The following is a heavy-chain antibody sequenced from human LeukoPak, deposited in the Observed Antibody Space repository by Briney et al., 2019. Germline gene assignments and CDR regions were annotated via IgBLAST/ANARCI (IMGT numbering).Heavy chain of an antibody. J-gene: IGHJ4*02. CDR1: GGSISNYY. D-gene: IGHD3-3*01. CDR3: ARESDFWSGPDY. Sequence: SETLPLTCTVSGGSISNYYWSWIRQPAGKGLEWIGRIYTSGSTNYNPTLKSRVTMSVDTSQNLFSLKLSSVTAADTAVYYCARESDFWSGPDYWGQGTLVTVSS. V-gene: IGHV4-4*07. CDR2: IYTSGST.